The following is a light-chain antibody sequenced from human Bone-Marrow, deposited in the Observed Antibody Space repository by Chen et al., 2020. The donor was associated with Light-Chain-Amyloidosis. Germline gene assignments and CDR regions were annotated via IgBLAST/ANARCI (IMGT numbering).Light chain of an antibody. J-gene: IGLJ3*02. Sequence: SYVLTQPSSVSVAPGQTATIACGGNNIGSTSVNWYQLTPGQAPLLVVYDDSDRPSGIPERLSGSNSGNTATLTISRVEAGDEADYYCQVWDRSSDRPVFGGGTKLTVL. CDR2: DDS. V-gene: IGLV3-21*02. CDR3: QVWDRSSDRPV. CDR1: NIGSTS.